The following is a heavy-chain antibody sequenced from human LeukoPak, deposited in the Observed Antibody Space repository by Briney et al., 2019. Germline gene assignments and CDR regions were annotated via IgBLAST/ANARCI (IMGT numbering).Heavy chain of an antibody. CDR2: ISGSGGST. V-gene: IGHV3-23*01. D-gene: IGHD2-2*01. CDR3: AKDIVVVPAAHYAFPHDY. J-gene: IGHJ4*02. Sequence: GGSLRLSCAASGFTFSSYAMSWVRQAPGKGLEWVSAISGSGGSTYCADSVKGRFTISRDNSKNTLYLQMNSLRAEDTAVYYCAKDIVVVPAAHYAFPHDYWGQGTLVTVSS. CDR1: GFTFSSYA.